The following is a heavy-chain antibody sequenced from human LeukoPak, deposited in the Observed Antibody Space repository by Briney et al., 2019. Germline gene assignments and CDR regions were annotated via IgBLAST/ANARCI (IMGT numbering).Heavy chain of an antibody. CDR2: ISSSSSYI. Sequence: GGSLRLSCAASGFTFSSYSMTWVRQAPGKGLEWVSSISSSSSYIYYADSVKGRFTISRDNAKNSLYLQMNSLRAEDTAVYYCARDITIGDNDYWGQGTLVTVSS. V-gene: IGHV3-21*01. CDR3: ARDITIGDNDY. D-gene: IGHD3-3*01. CDR1: GFTFSSYS. J-gene: IGHJ4*02.